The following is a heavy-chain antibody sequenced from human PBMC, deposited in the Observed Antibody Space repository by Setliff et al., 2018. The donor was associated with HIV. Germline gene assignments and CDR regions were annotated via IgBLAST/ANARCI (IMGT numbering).Heavy chain of an antibody. CDR2: IYYSGST. D-gene: IGHD1-26*01. Sequence: SETLSLTCTVSGGSISSSSYYWGWIRQPPGKGLEWTGSIYYSGSTYYNPSLKSRVTISVDTSKNQFPLKLSSVTAADTAVYYCARIPIGGVGATSYWGQGTLVTVS. J-gene: IGHJ4*02. CDR3: ARIPIGGVGATSY. CDR1: GGSISSSSYY. V-gene: IGHV4-39*01.